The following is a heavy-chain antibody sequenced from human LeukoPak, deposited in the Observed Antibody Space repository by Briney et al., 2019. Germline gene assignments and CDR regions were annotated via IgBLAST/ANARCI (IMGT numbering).Heavy chain of an antibody. CDR1: GDSINSVNYF. J-gene: IGHJ4*02. CDR3: ARETSLAGFASGLGFNY. Sequence: PSETLSLTCTVSGDSINSVNYFWSWIRQPPGKGLEWIGYIYGSGYTNYNPSLKSRVTMSIDTSKNHFSLKLTSVTAADTATYYCARETSLAGFASGLGFNYWGQGILVTVSS. CDR2: IYGSGYT. V-gene: IGHV4-61*03. D-gene: IGHD6-19*01.